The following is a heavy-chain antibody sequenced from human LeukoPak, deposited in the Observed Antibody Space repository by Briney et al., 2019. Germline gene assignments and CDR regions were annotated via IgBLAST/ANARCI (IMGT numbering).Heavy chain of an antibody. CDR1: GYTFTGYY. CDR3: ARDHISIVVVPAAAKDYYYYYYMDV. D-gene: IGHD2-2*01. J-gene: IGHJ6*03. Sequence: GASVKVSCKASGYTFTGYYMHWVRQAPGQGLEWMGWINPNSGGTNYAQKFQGRVTMTRDTSISTAYMELSRLRSDDTAVYYCARDHISIVVVPAAAKDYYYYYYMDVWGKGTTVTISS. V-gene: IGHV1-2*02. CDR2: INPNSGGT.